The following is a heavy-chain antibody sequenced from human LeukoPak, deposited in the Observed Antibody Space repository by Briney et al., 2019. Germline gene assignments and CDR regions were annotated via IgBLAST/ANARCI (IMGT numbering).Heavy chain of an antibody. CDR1: AGSFSGYY. CDR2: IYDSGST. CDR3: ATCRDEFGDYGFTS. D-gene: IGHD4-17*01. J-gene: IGHJ5*02. V-gene: IGHV4-59*01. Sequence: PSETLSLTCAVYAGSFSGYYWSWIRQPPGKGLEWLGYIYDSGSTKYNPSLRSRVTISVDTSKNLFSLKLPSVTAADTAVYYCATCRDEFGDYGFTSWGQGTLVTVSS.